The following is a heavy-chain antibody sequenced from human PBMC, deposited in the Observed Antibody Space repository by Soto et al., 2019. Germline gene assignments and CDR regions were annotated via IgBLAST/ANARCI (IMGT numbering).Heavy chain of an antibody. Sequence: GGSLRLSCAASGFTFSSYAMSWVRQAPGKGLEWVSAISGSGGSTYYADSVKGRFTISRDNSKNTLYLRMNSLRAEDTAVYYCAKDWSTTGKKSDAFDIWGQGTMVTVSS. CDR1: GFTFSSYA. CDR3: AKDWSTTGKKSDAFDI. V-gene: IGHV3-23*01. D-gene: IGHD1-1*01. CDR2: ISGSGGST. J-gene: IGHJ3*02.